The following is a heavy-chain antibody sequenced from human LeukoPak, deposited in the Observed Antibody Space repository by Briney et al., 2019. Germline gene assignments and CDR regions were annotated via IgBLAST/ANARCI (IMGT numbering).Heavy chain of an antibody. Sequence: PSETLSLTCGVSRYSISSGYHWAWIRQPPGNGLEWIGSVYQSGSTYYNPSLKSRVTISIDTSNNQFSLKLSSVTAADTAVYYCARGPGAYNWFDPWGQGTLVTVSS. J-gene: IGHJ5*02. CDR3: ARGPGAYNWFDP. D-gene: IGHD3-10*01. CDR1: RYSISSGYH. V-gene: IGHV4-38-2*01. CDR2: VYQSGST.